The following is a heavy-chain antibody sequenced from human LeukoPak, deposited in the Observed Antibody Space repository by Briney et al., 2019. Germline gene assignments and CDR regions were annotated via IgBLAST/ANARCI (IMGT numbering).Heavy chain of an antibody. D-gene: IGHD6-13*01. J-gene: IGHJ6*02. CDR3: ARTQYSSTWYWYGLDV. CDR2: INPNAGGT. CDR1: GYSFTGYY. V-gene: IGHV1-2*02. Sequence: ASVKVSCKASGYSFTGYYIHWVRQAPGRGLEWMGWINPNAGGTNYAQKFRGRVTMTRDTSISTAYTDLNSLTSDDTAVYYCARTQYSSTWYWYGLDVWGQGTTVTVSS.